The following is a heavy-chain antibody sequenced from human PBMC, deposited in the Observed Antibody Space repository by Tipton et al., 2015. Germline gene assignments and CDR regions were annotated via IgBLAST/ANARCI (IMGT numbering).Heavy chain of an antibody. CDR3: ARDPYYDFWSGYFTGGMDV. Sequence: GLVKPSGTLSLACAVSGGSISSSNWWNWVRQPPGKGLEWIGEIFHSGITNYNPSLKSRVTISVGKSKNQFSLKLSSVTAADTAVYYCARDPYYDFWSGYFTGGMDVWGQGTTVTVSS. CDR2: IFHSGIT. J-gene: IGHJ6*02. V-gene: IGHV4-4*02. D-gene: IGHD3-3*01. CDR1: GGSISSSNW.